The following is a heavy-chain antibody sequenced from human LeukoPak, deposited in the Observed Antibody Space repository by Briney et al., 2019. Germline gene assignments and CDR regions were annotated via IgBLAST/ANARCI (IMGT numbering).Heavy chain of an antibody. D-gene: IGHD6-19*01. CDR2: IYYSGST. Sequence: PSETLSLTCTVSGGSISSSSYYWGWIRQPPGKGLEWIGSIYYSGSTYYNPSLKSRVTISVDTSKNQFSLKLSSVTAADTAVYYCARQEAVAGSDYWGQGTLATVSS. V-gene: IGHV4-39*01. J-gene: IGHJ4*02. CDR1: GGSISSSSYY. CDR3: ARQEAVAGSDY.